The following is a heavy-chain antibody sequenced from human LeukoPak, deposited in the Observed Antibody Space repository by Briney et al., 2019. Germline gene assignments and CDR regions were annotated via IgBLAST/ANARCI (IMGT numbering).Heavy chain of an antibody. CDR1: GFTFSSYA. CDR2: ITGNGGGS. J-gene: IGHJ6*02. V-gene: IGHV3-64D*09. CDR3: VKDRYGMDV. Sequence: GGSLRLSCSASGFTFSSYAMYWVRQAPGKGLEYVSAITGNGGGSYYADSVKGRFTISRDNSKNTLYLQMSSVRAEDAAVYYCVKDRYGMDVWGQGTTVTVSS.